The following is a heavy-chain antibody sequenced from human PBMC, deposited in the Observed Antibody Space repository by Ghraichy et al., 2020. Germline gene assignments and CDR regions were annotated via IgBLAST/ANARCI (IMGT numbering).Heavy chain of an antibody. CDR3: AGALGLYDPLDY. D-gene: IGHD3-16*01. CDR1: GFTFSDYY. J-gene: IGHJ4*02. V-gene: IGHV3-11*01. CDR2: ISSSGSTI. Sequence: GSLRLSCAASGFTFSDYYMSWIRQAPGKGLEWVSYISSSGSTIYYADSVKGRFTISRDNAKNSLYLQMNSLRAEDTAVYYCAGALGLYDPLDYWGQGTLVTVSS.